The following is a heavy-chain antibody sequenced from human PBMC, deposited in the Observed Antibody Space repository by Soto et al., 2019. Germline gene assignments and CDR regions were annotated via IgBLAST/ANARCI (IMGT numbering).Heavy chain of an antibody. J-gene: IGHJ3*02. CDR1: GGSISSINW. CDR2: IYHSGST. D-gene: IGHD2-15*01. Sequence: SETLSLTCAVSGGSISSINWWSWVRQPPGKGLEWIGEIYHSGSTNYNPSLKSRVTISVDKSKNQFSLKLSSVTAADTSVYYCARGDCSGGSCYSVDIWGQGTMVTVSS. V-gene: IGHV4-4*02. CDR3: ARGDCSGGSCYSVDI.